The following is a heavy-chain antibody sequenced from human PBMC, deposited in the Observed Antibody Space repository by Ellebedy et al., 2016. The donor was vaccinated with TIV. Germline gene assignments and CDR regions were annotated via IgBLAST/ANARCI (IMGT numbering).Heavy chain of an antibody. CDR1: GFSFNSFW. Sequence: GESLKISCAASGFSFNSFWMDWVRQAPGKGLEWVSSIRSTGSDKYYAESVKGRFTISRDNAQNTLFLQMNSLRVEDTAVYYCARGWSTPDSWGQGTLVIVSS. D-gene: IGHD2-15*01. V-gene: IGHV3-21*06. CDR3: ARGWSTPDS. J-gene: IGHJ4*02. CDR2: IRSTGSDK.